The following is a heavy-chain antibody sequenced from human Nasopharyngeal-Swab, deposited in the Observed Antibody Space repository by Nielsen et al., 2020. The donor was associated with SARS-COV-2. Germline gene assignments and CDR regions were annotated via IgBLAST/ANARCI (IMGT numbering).Heavy chain of an antibody. CDR2: INHSGST. V-gene: IGHV4-34*01. D-gene: IGHD6-13*01. CDR1: GGSFSGDY. J-gene: IGHJ6*02. CDR3: ARGSRETAGAQYYYYYGMDV. Sequence: SETLSLTCAVYGGSFSGDYWSWIRQPPGKGLEWIGEINHSGSTNYNPSLKSRVTISVDTSKNQFSLKLSSVTAADTAVYYCARGSRETAGAQYYYYYGMDVWGQGTTVTVSS.